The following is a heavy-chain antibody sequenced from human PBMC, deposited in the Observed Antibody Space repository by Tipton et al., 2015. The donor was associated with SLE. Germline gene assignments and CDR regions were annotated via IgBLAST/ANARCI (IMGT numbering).Heavy chain of an antibody. V-gene: IGHV3-30-3*01. CDR2: ISYDESDK. CDR3: VRGHCTSTCALDV. Sequence: SLRLSCAASGFTFSSYAMHWVRQASGEGLEWVALISYDESDKYYADSVKGRFTISRDISKNTLYLQMNSLRAEDTAVYYCVRGHCTSTCALDVWGRGTTVAVSS. D-gene: IGHD2/OR15-2a*01. J-gene: IGHJ6*02. CDR1: GFTFSSYA.